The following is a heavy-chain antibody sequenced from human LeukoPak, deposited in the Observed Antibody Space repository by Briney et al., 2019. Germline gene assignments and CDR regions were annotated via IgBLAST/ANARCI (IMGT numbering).Heavy chain of an antibody. CDR3: ARVYGGNSGVLGY. J-gene: IGHJ4*02. Sequence: GGSLRLSCAASGFTVSSNYMSWVRQAPGKGLEWVSYISSSGSSIFYADSVKGRFTISRDNAKNSLYLQMNSLRAEDTAVYYCARVYGGNSGVLGYWGQGTLVTVSS. D-gene: IGHD4-23*01. CDR1: GFTVSSNY. CDR2: ISSSGSSI. V-gene: IGHV3-11*04.